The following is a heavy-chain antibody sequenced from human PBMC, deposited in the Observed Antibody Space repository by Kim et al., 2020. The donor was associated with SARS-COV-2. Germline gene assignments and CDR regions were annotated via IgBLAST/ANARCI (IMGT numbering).Heavy chain of an antibody. CDR3: ARSSSTSCPCYYMDV. V-gene: IGHV3-74*01. D-gene: IGHD2-2*01. Sequence: GGSLRLSCAASGFTFSTYWMYWVRQAPGKGLVWVSRISSDGITTNYADSVKGRFTISRDNAKNTLYLQMDSLRAEDTAVYYCARSSSTSCPCYYMDVWGKGTTDTVSS. CDR1: GFTFSTYW. CDR2: ISSDGITT. J-gene: IGHJ6*03.